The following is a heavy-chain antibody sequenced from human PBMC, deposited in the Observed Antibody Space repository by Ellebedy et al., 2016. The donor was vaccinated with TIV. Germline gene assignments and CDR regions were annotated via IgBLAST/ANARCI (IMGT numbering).Heavy chain of an antibody. J-gene: IGHJ6*02. CDR1: GDSISSGTYY. V-gene: IGHV4-39*01. CDR3: ARLTMGLLSGMDV. CDR2: IYYSGST. D-gene: IGHD3-10*01. Sequence: MPSETLSLTCTVSGDSISSGTYYWGWIRQPPGKGLEWIGSIYYSGSTYYNPSLKSRVVISVDTSKNRFSLKLSSVTAADTAVCYCARLTMGLLSGMDVWGQGTTVTVSS.